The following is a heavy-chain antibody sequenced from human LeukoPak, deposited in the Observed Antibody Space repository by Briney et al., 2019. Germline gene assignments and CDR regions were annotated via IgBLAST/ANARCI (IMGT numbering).Heavy chain of an antibody. CDR2: IYGGSNT. J-gene: IGHJ4*02. CDR3: ARDSGDYYGSGPFDC. Sequence: GGSLRLSCAASGFTVSSNYMSWGRQAPGKGLEWVSFIYGGSNTFYADSVKGRFTISRHNSKNTLYLQMNSLRPEDTAVYYCARDSGDYYGSGPFDCWGQGSLVIVSS. CDR1: GFTVSSNY. D-gene: IGHD3-10*01. V-gene: IGHV3-53*04.